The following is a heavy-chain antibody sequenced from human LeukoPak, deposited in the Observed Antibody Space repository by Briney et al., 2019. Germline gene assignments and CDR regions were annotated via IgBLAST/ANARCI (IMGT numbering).Heavy chain of an antibody. CDR2: INTNTRNP. CDR1: GYTFTSYA. D-gene: IGHD3-3*01. J-gene: IGHJ4*02. V-gene: IGHV7-4-1*02. Sequence: ASVKVSCKASGYTFTSYAMNWVRQAPGQGLEWMGWINTNTRNPTYAQGFTGRFVFSLDTSVSTAYLQISSLKAEDTAVYYCARGPSVGFLEWLLYGGDYWGQGTLVTVSS. CDR3: ARGPSVGFLEWLLYGGDY.